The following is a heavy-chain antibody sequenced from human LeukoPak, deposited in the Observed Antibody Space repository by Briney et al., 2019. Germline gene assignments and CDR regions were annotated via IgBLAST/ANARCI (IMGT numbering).Heavy chain of an antibody. CDR3: ARVGMIVVPSSPEI. D-gene: IGHD3-22*01. Sequence: KPSETLSLTCAVSGYSISSGYYWGWIRQPPGKGLEWIGSIYHSGSTYYNTSLKSRVTISVDTSKNQFSLKLSSVTAADTAVYYCARVGMIVVPSSPEIWGQGTMVTVSS. J-gene: IGHJ3*02. V-gene: IGHV4-38-2*01. CDR2: IYHSGST. CDR1: GYSISSGYY.